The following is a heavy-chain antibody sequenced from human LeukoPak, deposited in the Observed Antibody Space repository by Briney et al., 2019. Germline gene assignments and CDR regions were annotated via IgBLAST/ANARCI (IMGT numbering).Heavy chain of an antibody. CDR1: GGSISSYY. D-gene: IGHD3-16*01. V-gene: IGHV4-59*01. CDR3: ARARFGATIDY. Sequence: SETLSLTCAVSGGSISSYYWSWIRQPPGKGLEWIGYIYYSGSTNYNPSLKSRVTISVDTSKNQFSLKLSSVTAADTAVYYCARARFGATIDYWGQGTLVTVSS. J-gene: IGHJ4*02. CDR2: IYYSGST.